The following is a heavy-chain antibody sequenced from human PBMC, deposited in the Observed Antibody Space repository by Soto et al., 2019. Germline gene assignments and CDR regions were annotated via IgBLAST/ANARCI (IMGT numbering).Heavy chain of an antibody. CDR1: GFTFSSYG. J-gene: IGHJ4*02. CDR2: ISGSGDST. D-gene: IGHD6-13*01. Sequence: EVPLLDSGGGLVQPGGSLRLSCAASGFTFSSYGINWVRQAPGKGLEWVSGISGSGDSTHYADSVKGRFTISRDNSKNTLYLQMNSLRAEDTAVYYCAKQAPYSNGWYEIDHWGQGTLVTVSS. V-gene: IGHV3-23*01. CDR3: AKQAPYSNGWYEIDH.